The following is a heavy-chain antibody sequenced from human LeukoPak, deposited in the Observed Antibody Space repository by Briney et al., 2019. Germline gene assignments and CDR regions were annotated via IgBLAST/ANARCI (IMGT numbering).Heavy chain of an antibody. CDR1: GGSISSGSYY. J-gene: IGHJ4*02. Sequence: SQTLSLTCTVSGGSISSGSYYWSWIRQPAGKGLEWIGRIYTSGSTNYNPSLKSRVTISVDTSKNQFSLKLSSVTAADTAVYHCARRVTYYDFWSGENYFDYWGQGTLVTVSS. D-gene: IGHD3-3*01. CDR2: IYTSGST. CDR3: ARRVTYYDFWSGENYFDY. V-gene: IGHV4-61*02.